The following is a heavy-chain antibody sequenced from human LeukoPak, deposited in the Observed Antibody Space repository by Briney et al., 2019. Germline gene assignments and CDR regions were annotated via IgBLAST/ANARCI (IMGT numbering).Heavy chain of an antibody. CDR1: GLTFSSYA. CDR3: AKERWTTTAFDI. D-gene: IGHD3/OR15-3a*01. J-gene: IGHJ3*02. Sequence: GESLRLSCAASGLTFSSYAMSWVRQAPGKGLEWVSLINESGGSTYYADSVKGRFTISRDNSKNTLYLQMNSLRAEDTAVYYCAKERWTTTAFDIWGQGTMVTVSS. CDR2: INESGGST. V-gene: IGHV3-23*01.